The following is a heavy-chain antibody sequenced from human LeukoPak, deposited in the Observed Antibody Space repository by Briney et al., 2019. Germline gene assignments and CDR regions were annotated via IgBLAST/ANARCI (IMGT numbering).Heavy chain of an antibody. CDR1: GFTFSGSA. V-gene: IGHV3-73*01. CDR2: IRSKANSYAT. D-gene: IGHD3-22*01. Sequence: GGSLRLSCAASGFTFSGSALHWVRQASGKGLEWVGRIRSKANSYATAYAASVKGRFTISRDGSKNTAYLQMNSLKTEDTAVYYCTADYYDSSGLDYWGQGTLVTVSS. J-gene: IGHJ4*02. CDR3: TADYYDSSGLDY.